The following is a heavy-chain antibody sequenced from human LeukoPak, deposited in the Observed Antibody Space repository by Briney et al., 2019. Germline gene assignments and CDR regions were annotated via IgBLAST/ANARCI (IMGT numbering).Heavy chain of an antibody. Sequence: ASVKVSCKASGYTFTSYGISWVRQAPGQGREWMGWISAYNGNTNYAQKLQGRVTMTTDTSTSTVYMDLRSLTSDDTAVYYCARDWWYGDYSIGDNWGQGTLVTVSS. V-gene: IGHV1-18*01. CDR2: ISAYNGNT. D-gene: IGHD4-17*01. J-gene: IGHJ4*02. CDR1: GYTFTSYG. CDR3: ARDWWYGDYSIGDN.